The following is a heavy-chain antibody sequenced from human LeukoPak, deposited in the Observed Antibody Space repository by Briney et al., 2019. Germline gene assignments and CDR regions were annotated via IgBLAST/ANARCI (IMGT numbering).Heavy chain of an antibody. D-gene: IGHD3-3*01. Sequence: GGSLRLSCAASGFTFSSYAMSWVRQAPGKGLEWVSAISGSGGSTYYADSVKGRFTISRDNSKNTLYLQMNSLRAEDTAVYYCAKVPESTIFGVVRQYNWFDPWGQGTLVAVSS. V-gene: IGHV3-23*01. CDR2: ISGSGGST. CDR1: GFTFSSYA. J-gene: IGHJ5*02. CDR3: AKVPESTIFGVVRQYNWFDP.